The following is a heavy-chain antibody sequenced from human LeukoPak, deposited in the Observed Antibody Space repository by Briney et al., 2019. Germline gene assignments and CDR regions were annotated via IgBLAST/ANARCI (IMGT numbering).Heavy chain of an antibody. CDR1: GGSLSSYA. Sequence: SVKVSCKASGGSLSSYAISWVRQAPGQGIEWMGGVITIFGAANYAQKFQGRVTITADESTSTASMQPSTLISEDTAVYYCARGRQQDYWGQRTLLTVSS. D-gene: IGHD6-13*01. V-gene: IGHV1-69*13. CDR2: VITIFGAA. J-gene: IGHJ4*02. CDR3: ARGRQQDY.